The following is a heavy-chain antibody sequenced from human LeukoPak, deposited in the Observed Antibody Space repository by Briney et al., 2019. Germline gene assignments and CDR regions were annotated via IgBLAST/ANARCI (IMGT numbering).Heavy chain of an antibody. CDR1: GYAFANYG. CDR2: ISAYNGNT. CDR3: ARDLDQYSGRFGGFGHDF. V-gene: IGHV1-18*01. D-gene: IGHD1-26*01. Sequence: ASVKVSCKASGYAFANYGINWVRQAPGQGLEWMGWISAYNGNTNYAQKFQGRVTMTTDTSTSTAYMDLRSLRSDDTAVYYCARDLDQYSGRFGGFGHDFWGQGTLVTVSS. J-gene: IGHJ4*02.